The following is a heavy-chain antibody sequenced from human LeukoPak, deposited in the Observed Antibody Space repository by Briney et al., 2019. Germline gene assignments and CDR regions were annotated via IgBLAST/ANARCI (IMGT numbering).Heavy chain of an antibody. Sequence: GGSLRPSCTASGFTFGDYAMSWVRQAPGKGLEWVGFIRSKAYGGKTEYAASVKGRFSISRDDSKSIAYLQMNSLKTEDTAVYYCTSEITKYYYDSSGYYYFDYWGQGTLVT. J-gene: IGHJ4*02. CDR3: TSEITKYYYDSSGYYYFDY. V-gene: IGHV3-49*04. D-gene: IGHD3-22*01. CDR2: IRSKAYGGKT. CDR1: GFTFGDYA.